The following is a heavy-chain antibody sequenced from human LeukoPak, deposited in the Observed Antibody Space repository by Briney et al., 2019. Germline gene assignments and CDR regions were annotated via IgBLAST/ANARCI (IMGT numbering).Heavy chain of an antibody. Sequence: SETLSLNCNVSGYSISSGYYWGWIRQPPGKGLQWIGSIYNTGSTYYNPSLKSRITISVDTSKNQFSLRVTSVTATDTAVYYCARVPPHYYGTGSPDWGQGALVTVSA. D-gene: IGHD3-10*01. CDR1: GYSISSGYY. V-gene: IGHV4-38-2*02. J-gene: IGHJ4*02. CDR3: ARVPPHYYGTGSPD. CDR2: IYNTGST.